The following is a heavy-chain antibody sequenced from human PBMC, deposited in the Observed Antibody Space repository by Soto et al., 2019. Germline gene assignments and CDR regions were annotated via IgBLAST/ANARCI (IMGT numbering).Heavy chain of an antibody. J-gene: IGHJ3*02. CDR1: GYSFTSDL. D-gene: IGHD2-2*02. V-gene: IGHV5-51*01. CDR3: AVGIAGAIDAFDI. CDR2: IYPGDSDT. Sequence: AGESLKICCKGAGYSFTSDLSGVGREIGGKVLWWVGIIYPGDSDTRDSPSFQGQVTISADKSISTAYLQWSSLKASATAMYYCAVGIAGAIDAFDIWGQGTMVTVSS.